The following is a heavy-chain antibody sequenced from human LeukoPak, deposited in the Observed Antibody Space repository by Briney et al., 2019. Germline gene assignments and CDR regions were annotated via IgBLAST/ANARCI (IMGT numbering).Heavy chain of an antibody. V-gene: IGHV3-30*04. CDR1: GFTFSSYT. CDR2: ISYDGSNK. D-gene: IGHD4-17*01. CDR3: ARASSFGDYQYTIDY. J-gene: IGHJ4*02. Sequence: PGRSLRLSCAASGFTFSSYTMHWVRQAPGKGLEWVAVISYDGSNKYYADSLKGRFTISRDNSKNTLYLQMNSLRGEDTAVYYCARASSFGDYQYTIDYWGQGTLVTVSS.